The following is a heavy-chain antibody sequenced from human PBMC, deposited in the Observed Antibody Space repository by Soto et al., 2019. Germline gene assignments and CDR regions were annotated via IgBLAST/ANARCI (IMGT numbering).Heavy chain of an antibody. J-gene: IGHJ3*02. V-gene: IGHV3-11*01. Sequence: QVQLVESGGGLVKPGGSLRLSCAASGFTFSDYYMSWIRQAPGKGLEWVSYISSRGSAIYYADYVKGPFTISRDNAKNSLYLQMNSLRAEDTAVYYCARDLRITIFGVVNAFDIWGQGTMSPSLQ. D-gene: IGHD3-3*01. CDR2: ISSRGSAI. CDR3: ARDLRITIFGVVNAFDI. CDR1: GFTFSDYY.